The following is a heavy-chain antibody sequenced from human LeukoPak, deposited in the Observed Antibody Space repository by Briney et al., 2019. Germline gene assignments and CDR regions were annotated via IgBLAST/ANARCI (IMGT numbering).Heavy chain of an antibody. CDR2: ISAYNGNT. CDR1: GYTFTSYG. V-gene: IGHV1-18*01. J-gene: IGHJ4*02. Sequence: ASVKVPCKASGYTFTSYGISWVRQAPGQGLEWMGWISAYNGNTNYAQKLQGRVTMTTDTSTSTAYMELRSLRSDDTAVYYCARDRGIVGATEFDYWGQGTLVTVSS. D-gene: IGHD1-26*01. CDR3: ARDRGIVGATEFDY.